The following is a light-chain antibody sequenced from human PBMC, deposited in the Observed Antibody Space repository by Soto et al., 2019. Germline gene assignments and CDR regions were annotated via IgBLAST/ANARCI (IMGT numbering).Light chain of an antibody. CDR2: GAS. CDR1: QSVSSNF. V-gene: IGKV3-20*01. Sequence: DIVLTQSPGTLSLSPGERATLSCRASQSVSSNFLAWYQQKPGQAPRLLIYGASSRATGIPDRFSGSGSGTDFSLTISRLEPEDSAIYYCQQYGSWTFGQGTKVEIK. CDR3: QQYGSWT. J-gene: IGKJ1*01.